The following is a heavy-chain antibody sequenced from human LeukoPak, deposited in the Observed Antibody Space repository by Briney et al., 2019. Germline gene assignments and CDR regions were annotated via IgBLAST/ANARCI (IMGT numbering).Heavy chain of an antibody. CDR3: AKDSAALVTWGYYGMDV. Sequence: GRSLRLSCAASGFTFDDYAMHWVRQAPGKGLEWVSGISWNSGSIGYADSVKGRFTISRDNAKKSLYLQMNSLRAEDTALYYCAKDSAALVTWGYYGMDVWGQGTTVTVSS. CDR1: GFTFDDYA. D-gene: IGHD6-13*01. CDR2: ISWNSGSI. J-gene: IGHJ6*02. V-gene: IGHV3-9*01.